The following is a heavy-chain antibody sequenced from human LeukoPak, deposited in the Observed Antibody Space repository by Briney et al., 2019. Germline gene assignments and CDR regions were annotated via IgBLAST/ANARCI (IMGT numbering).Heavy chain of an antibody. CDR2: INPNSGGT. Sequence: GASVKVSCKASGYTFTGYYMHWVRQAPGQGLEWMGWINPNSGGTNYAQKFQGRVTMTRDTSISTAYMELSRLRSDDTAVYYCGRGDTPLAGGHFDYWGQGTLVTVSS. V-gene: IGHV1-2*02. CDR1: GYTFTGYY. J-gene: IGHJ4*02. D-gene: IGHD5-18*01. CDR3: GRGDTPLAGGHFDY.